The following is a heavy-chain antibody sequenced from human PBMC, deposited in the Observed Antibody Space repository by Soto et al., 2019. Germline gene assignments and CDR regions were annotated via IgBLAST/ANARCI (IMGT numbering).Heavy chain of an antibody. D-gene: IGHD4-4*01. CDR3: VREDYIDGLDV. V-gene: IGHV3-48*03. Sequence: QLVESGGDFVQPGGSLRLSCAAPGFSFSTFEMNWVRQAPGKGLEWGSYISGSGGSIYYADSVKGRFTISRDNDKKSLYLQMNSLRVEDTADYYCVREDYIDGLDVWGQGTKVTVSS. J-gene: IGHJ6*02. CDR2: ISGSGGSI. CDR1: GFSFSTFE.